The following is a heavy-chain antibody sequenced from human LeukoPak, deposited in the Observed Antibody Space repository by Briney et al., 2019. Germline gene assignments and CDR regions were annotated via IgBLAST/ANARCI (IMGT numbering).Heavy chain of an antibody. CDR2: ITGDGVTT. D-gene: IGHD3-16*01. V-gene: IGHV3-23*01. CDR3: AKERRRVDTSMIRSYFFDS. Sequence: GGSLRLSCAASGFTFSSSAMSWVRQTPSKGLEWLSSITGDGVTTYYADSVKGRFTISRDNSKNILFLQMNSLRAEDSASYFCAKERRRVDTSMIRSYFFDSWGQGTPVTVSS. J-gene: IGHJ4*02. CDR1: GFTFSSSA.